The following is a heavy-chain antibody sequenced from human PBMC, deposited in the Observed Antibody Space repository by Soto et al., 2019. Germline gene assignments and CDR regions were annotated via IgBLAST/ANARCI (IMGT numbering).Heavy chain of an antibody. CDR3: ARGHRSYDSSGYYDY. J-gene: IGHJ4*02. CDR1: GGSFSGYY. V-gene: IGHV4-34*01. Sequence: PSETLSLTCAVYGGSFSGYYWSWIRQPPGKGLEWIGEINHSGSTNYNPSLKSRVTISVDTSKNQFSLKLSSVTAADTAVYYCARGHRSYDSSGYYDYWGQGALVPVSS. CDR2: INHSGST. D-gene: IGHD3-22*01.